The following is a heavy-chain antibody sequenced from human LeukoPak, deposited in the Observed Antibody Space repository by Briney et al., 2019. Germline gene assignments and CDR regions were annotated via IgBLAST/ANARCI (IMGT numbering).Heavy chain of an antibody. CDR2: INPSGGST. CDR1: GYTFTSYY. CDR3: ARDSPGIVVVPAAPDY. J-gene: IGHJ4*02. Sequence: ASVKVSCEASGYTFTSYYIHWVRQAPGQGLEWMGIINPSGGSTTYAQKFQGRVTMTRDTSTSTVYMELGSLRSEDTAVYYCARDSPGIVVVPAAPDYWGQGTLVTVSS. D-gene: IGHD2-2*01. V-gene: IGHV1-46*01.